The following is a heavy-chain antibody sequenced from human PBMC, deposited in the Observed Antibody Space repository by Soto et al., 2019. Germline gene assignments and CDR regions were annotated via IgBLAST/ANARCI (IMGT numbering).Heavy chain of an antibody. J-gene: IGHJ4*02. CDR2: ISKDDGT. D-gene: IGHD6-19*01. CDR3: AKDNGGWSFDY. Sequence: GGSLRLSCAASGFSFHDYGMHWVRQAPGKGLEWVSLISKDDGTHYAKSVKGRFTISRDSSNNLLYLQMNSLRSEDTALYYCAKDNGGWSFDYWGQGTLVTVSS. V-gene: IGHV3-43*01. CDR1: GFSFHDYG.